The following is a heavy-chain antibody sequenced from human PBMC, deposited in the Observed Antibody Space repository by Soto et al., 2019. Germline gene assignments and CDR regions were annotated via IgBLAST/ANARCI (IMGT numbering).Heavy chain of an antibody. D-gene: IGHD2-15*01. V-gene: IGHV3-66*01. CDR1: GFIVSSVP. J-gene: IGHJ5*02. CDR3: ARDGGYCSGGSCYSGVPWFDP. Sequence: VQLVESGGGLVQPGGSLRLSCAASGFIVSSVPLVWVRQAPGKGLEWVSVTYSGGTTYHADSVKGRFTISRDNSKNTLYLQMTSLRADDTAVYYCARDGGYCSGGSCYSGVPWFDPWGQGTLVTVSS. CDR2: TYSGGTT.